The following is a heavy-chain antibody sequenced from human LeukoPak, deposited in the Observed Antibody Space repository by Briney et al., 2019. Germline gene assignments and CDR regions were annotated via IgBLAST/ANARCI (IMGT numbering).Heavy chain of an antibody. V-gene: IGHV1-2*02. CDR3: ARDLKAVAGTIY. CDR1: GYTFTGYY. Sequence: ASVKVSCKGSGYTFTGYYMHWVRQAPGQGLEWMGWINPNSGGTNYAQKFQGRVTMTRDTSISTAYMELSRLRSDDTAVYYCARDLKAVAGTIYWGQGTLVTVSS. CDR2: INPNSGGT. D-gene: IGHD6-19*01. J-gene: IGHJ4*02.